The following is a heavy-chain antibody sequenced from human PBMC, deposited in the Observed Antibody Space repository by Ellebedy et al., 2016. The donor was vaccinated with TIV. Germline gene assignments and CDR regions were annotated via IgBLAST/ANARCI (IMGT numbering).Heavy chain of an antibody. V-gene: IGHV3-7*01. J-gene: IGHJ5*02. CDR3: ARRASYGDYAVQVNPWFDP. CDR2: IRQDGDEI. CDR1: GFNFRSYW. D-gene: IGHD4-17*01. Sequence: GGSLRLSCAASGFNFRSYWMTWVRQAPGKGLEWVAKIRQDGDEIYYVESVKGRFTISRDNATNSLFLQMNSLRVEDTAVYYCARRASYGDYAVQVNPWFDPWGQGTLVTVSS.